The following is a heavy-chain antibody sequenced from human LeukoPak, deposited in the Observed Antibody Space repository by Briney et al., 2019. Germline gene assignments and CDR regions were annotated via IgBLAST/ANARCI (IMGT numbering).Heavy chain of an antibody. CDR3: ARERMGVGTTTFDY. J-gene: IGHJ4*02. V-gene: IGHV1-2*02. D-gene: IGHD1-26*01. Sequence: ASVKVSGKASGYSFTDNYMHWVRQAPGQGLEWMGWINPNSGGADYAQKFQGRVTMTRDTSTSTVYMELSSLRSEDTAVYYCARERMGVGTTTFDYWGQGTLVTVSS. CDR1: GYSFTDNY. CDR2: INPNSGGA.